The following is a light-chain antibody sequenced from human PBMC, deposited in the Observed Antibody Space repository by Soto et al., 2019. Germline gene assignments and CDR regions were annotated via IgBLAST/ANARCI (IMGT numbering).Light chain of an antibody. CDR1: QSVSNSY. Sequence: EIVLTQSPGTLSLSPGQRATLSCRASQSVSNSYLAWYQQKPGQAPSLLISGASSRAAGIPDRFSGSGSGTEFTLTISRLEPEDFAVYYCQQYGNSPLLTFGGGTKVEIK. CDR3: QQYGNSPLLT. J-gene: IGKJ4*01. CDR2: GAS. V-gene: IGKV3-20*01.